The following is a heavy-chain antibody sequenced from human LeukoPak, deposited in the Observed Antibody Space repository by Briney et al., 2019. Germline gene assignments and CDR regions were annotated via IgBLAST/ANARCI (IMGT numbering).Heavy chain of an antibody. J-gene: IGHJ4*02. CDR3: AREYSSFEY. D-gene: IGHD3-22*01. CDR2: INYSGST. V-gene: IGHV4-59*01. Sequence: SETLSLTCTVSGGSISGYYWHWIRQPPGMGLEWIGYINYSGSTDYNPSLKSRVTISVDTSKNQFSLNLRSVAAADTAVYYCAREYSSFEYWGQGILVTVSS. CDR1: GGSISGYY.